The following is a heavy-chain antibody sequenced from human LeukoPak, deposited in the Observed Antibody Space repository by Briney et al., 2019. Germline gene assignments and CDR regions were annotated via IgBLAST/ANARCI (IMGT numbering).Heavy chain of an antibody. CDR1: GYTLTELS. CDR2: IIPILGIA. D-gene: IGHD3-22*01. Sequence: ASVKVSCKVSGYTLTELSMHWVRQAPGQGLEWMGRIIPILGIANYAQKFQGRVTITADKSTSTAYMELSSLRSEDTAVYYCAVGLYDSSGYYGSSFDYWGQGTLVTVSS. CDR3: AVGLYDSSGYYGSSFDY. J-gene: IGHJ4*02. V-gene: IGHV1-69*02.